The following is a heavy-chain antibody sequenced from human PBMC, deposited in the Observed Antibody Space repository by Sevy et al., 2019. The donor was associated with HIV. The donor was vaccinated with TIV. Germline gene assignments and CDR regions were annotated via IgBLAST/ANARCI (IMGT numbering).Heavy chain of an antibody. J-gene: IGHJ5*02. CDR3: AREESSWYNGLNWFDP. CDR1: GYYIRNGYS. Sequence: SETLSLTCAVSGYYIRNGYSWDWIRQAPGKGLEWIGNIHYSGTTNYNPSLKSRVTISVDTSMNQFSLKLTSVTAADTAVYYCAREESSWYNGLNWFDPWGQGTLVTVSS. CDR2: IHYSGTT. V-gene: IGHV4-38-2*02. D-gene: IGHD6-13*01.